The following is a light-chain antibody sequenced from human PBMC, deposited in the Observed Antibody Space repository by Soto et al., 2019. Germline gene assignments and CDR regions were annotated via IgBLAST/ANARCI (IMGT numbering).Light chain of an antibody. V-gene: IGLV2-14*03. CDR2: DVS. J-gene: IGLJ1*01. Sequence: QSALTQPASVSGSPGQSMTISCTGTSSDVGGYNYVSWYQHHPGKAPKLMIYDVSNRPSGVSNRFSGSQSGNTAARTISGLQAEDEADYYCSSYTSSSTLDVCGTGTKLTVL. CDR1: SSDVGGYNY. CDR3: SSYTSSSTLDV.